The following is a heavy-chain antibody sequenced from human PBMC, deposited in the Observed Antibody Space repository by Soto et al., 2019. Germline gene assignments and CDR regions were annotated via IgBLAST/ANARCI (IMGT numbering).Heavy chain of an antibody. D-gene: IGHD1-7*01. V-gene: IGHV1-46*01. CDR2: INPSGGST. CDR1: GYTXTSYY. CDR3: ARDGRGTGTTFYGMDV. J-gene: IGHJ6*02. Sequence: SXKVSFKASGYTXTSYYMNLVRQAPGQGLEWIGIINPSGGSTSYAKKFQGRVTMTRDTSTSTVYMELSSLRSEETAVYYCARDGRGTGTTFYGMDVWGQGTTGTVSS.